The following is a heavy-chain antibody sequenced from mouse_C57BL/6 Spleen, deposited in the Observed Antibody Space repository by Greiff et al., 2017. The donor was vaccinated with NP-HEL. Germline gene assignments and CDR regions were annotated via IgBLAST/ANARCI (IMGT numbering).Heavy chain of an antibody. CDR3: AMKGLRYGKGFAY. CDR2: IYPGSGST. V-gene: IGHV1-55*01. CDR1: GYTFTSYW. Sequence: QDQLQQPGAELVKPGASVKMSCKASGYTFTSYWITWVKQRPGQGLEWIGDIYPGSGSTNYNEKFKSKATLTVDTSSSTAYMQLSSLTSEDSAVYYCAMKGLRYGKGFAYWGQGTLVTVSA. J-gene: IGHJ3*01. D-gene: IGHD1-1*01.